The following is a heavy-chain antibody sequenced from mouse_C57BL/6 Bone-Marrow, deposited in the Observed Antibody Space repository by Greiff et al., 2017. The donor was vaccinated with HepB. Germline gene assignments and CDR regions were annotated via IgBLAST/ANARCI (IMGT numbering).Heavy chain of an antibody. CDR1: GYTFTSYW. Sequence: QVQLQQPGAELVKPGASVKLSCKASGYTFTSYWMQWVKQRPGQGLEWIGEIDPSDSYTNYNQKFKGKATLTVDTSSSTAYMQLSSLTAEDSAVFYSTKGGYGNFYYFDYWGQGTTLTVSS. CDR3: TKGGYGNFYYFDY. CDR2: IDPSDSYT. V-gene: IGHV1-50*01. D-gene: IGHD2-1*01. J-gene: IGHJ2*01.